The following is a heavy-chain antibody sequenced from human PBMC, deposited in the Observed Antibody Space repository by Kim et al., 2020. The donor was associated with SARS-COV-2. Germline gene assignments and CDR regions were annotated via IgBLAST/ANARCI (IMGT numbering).Heavy chain of an antibody. CDR3: AREGVIAARPYGMDV. D-gene: IGHD6-6*01. V-gene: IGHV3-11*05. CDR1: GFTFSDYY. J-gene: IGHJ6*02. Sequence: GGSLRLSCAASGFTFSDYYMSWIRQAPGKGLEWVSYISSSSSYTNYADSVKGRFTISRDNAKNSLYLQMNSLRAEDTAVYYCAREGVIAARPYGMDVWGQGTTVTVSS. CDR2: ISSSSSYT.